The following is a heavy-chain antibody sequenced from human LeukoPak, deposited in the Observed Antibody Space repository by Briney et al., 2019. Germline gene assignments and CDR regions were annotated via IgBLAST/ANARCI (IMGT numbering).Heavy chain of an antibody. CDR3: AKGRLSSSWYLRDYYYYGMDV. J-gene: IGHJ6*02. Sequence: GGSLRLSCAASGFTFSDYYMSWIRQAPGKGLEWVSYISSSGSTIYYADSVKGRFTISRDNAKNSLYLQMNSLRAEDTAVYYCAKGRLSSSWYLRDYYYYGMDVWGQGTTVTVSS. CDR2: ISSSGSTI. CDR1: GFTFSDYY. V-gene: IGHV3-11*01. D-gene: IGHD6-13*01.